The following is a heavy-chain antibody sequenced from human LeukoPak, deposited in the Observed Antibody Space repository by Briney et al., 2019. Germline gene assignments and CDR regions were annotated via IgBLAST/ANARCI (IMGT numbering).Heavy chain of an antibody. CDR1: GFTFSSYE. J-gene: IGHJ6*02. V-gene: IGHV3-48*03. Sequence: GGSLRLSCAASGFTFSSYEMNWVRQAPGKGLEWVSYISSSGSTIYYADSVKGRFTISRDNAENSLYLQMNSLRAEDTAVYYCAGIVAGGVIHTPGMDVWGQGTTVTVSS. CDR2: ISSSGSTI. D-gene: IGHD3-16*02. CDR3: AGIVAGGVIHTPGMDV.